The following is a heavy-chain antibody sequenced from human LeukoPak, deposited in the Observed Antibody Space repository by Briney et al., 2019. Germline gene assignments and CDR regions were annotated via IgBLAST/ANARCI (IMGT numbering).Heavy chain of an antibody. CDR2: IYHSGST. Sequence: SETLSLTCAVYGGSFSGYYWSWIRQPPGKGLEWIGSIYHSGSTYYNPSLKSRVTISVDTSKNQFSLKLSSVTAADTAVYYCARLGWYYDSSGPYDYWGQGTLVTVSS. J-gene: IGHJ4*02. V-gene: IGHV4-34*01. CDR1: GGSFSGYY. D-gene: IGHD3-22*01. CDR3: ARLGWYYDSSGPYDY.